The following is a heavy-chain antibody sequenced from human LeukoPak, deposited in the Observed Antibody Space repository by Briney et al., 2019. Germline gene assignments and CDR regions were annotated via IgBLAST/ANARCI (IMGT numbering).Heavy chain of an antibody. V-gene: IGHV4-4*07. D-gene: IGHD6-13*01. CDR1: GGSISSYY. J-gene: IGHJ6*03. CDR3: ARAAKAASPINYYYYYCMDV. CDR2: IYTSGST. Sequence: PSETLSLTCTVSGGSISSYYWSWIRQPAGKGLEWIGRIYTSGSTNYNPSLKSRVTMSVDTSKNQFSLKLSSVTAADTAVYYCARAAKAASPINYYYYYCMDVWGKGTTVTVSS.